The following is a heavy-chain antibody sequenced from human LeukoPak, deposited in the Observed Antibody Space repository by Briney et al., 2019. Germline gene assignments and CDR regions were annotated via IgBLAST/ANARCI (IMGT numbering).Heavy chain of an antibody. CDR2: IKSKTDGGTT. CDR3: TTVSFRFGDGYHPGY. D-gene: IGHD5-24*01. J-gene: IGHJ4*02. CDR1: GFTFSNAW. V-gene: IGHV3-15*01. Sequence: SGGSLRLSCAASGFTFSNAWMSWVRQAPGKGLEWVGRIKSKTDGGTTDYAAPVKGRFTISRDDSKNTMYLQMNSLKTEDTAVYYCTTVSFRFGDGYHPGYWGQGTLVIVSS.